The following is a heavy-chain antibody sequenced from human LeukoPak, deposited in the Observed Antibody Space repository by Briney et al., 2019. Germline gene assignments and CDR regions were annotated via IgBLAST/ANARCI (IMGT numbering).Heavy chain of an antibody. CDR3: ARVGKYYYGSGSYSWWFDP. J-gene: IGHJ5*02. D-gene: IGHD3-10*01. V-gene: IGHV4-61*08. CDR1: GGSISSGGYY. CDR2: IYTSGST. Sequence: SETLSPTCTVSGGSISSGGYYWSWIRQHPGKGLEWIGRIYTSGSTNYNPSLKSRVTISVDTSKNQFSLKLSSVTAADTAVYYCARVGKYYYGSGSYSWWFDPWGQGTLVTVSS.